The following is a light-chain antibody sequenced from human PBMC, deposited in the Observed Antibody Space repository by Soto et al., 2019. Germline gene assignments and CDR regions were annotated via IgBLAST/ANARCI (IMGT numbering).Light chain of an antibody. V-gene: IGKV3-11*01. CDR3: QQRLNWPPG. CDR2: DAS. CDR1: QSVTNY. Sequence: EIFLTQSPDTPSLSPGERATLTCRASQSVTNYIAWYQQRPGQAPRLLIYDASNRATGVPARFSGSRSGTDFTLTISDLEPADFGLYYCQQRLNWPPGFGQGTKVDIK. J-gene: IGKJ1*01.